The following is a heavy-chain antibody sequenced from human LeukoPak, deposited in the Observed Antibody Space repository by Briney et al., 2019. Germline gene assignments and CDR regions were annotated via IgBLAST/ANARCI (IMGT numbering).Heavy chain of an antibody. CDR1: GYSFTSYW. D-gene: IGHD6-13*01. Sequence: GESLKISCKGSGYSFTSYWIGWVRQMPGKGLEWMGIIYPGDSDTRYSPSFQGQVTISADKPISTAYLQWSSLKASDTAMYYCARLRSSVMAAAAHGPLDYWGQGTLVTVSS. J-gene: IGHJ4*02. CDR3: ARLRSSVMAAAAHGPLDY. V-gene: IGHV5-51*01. CDR2: IYPGDSDT.